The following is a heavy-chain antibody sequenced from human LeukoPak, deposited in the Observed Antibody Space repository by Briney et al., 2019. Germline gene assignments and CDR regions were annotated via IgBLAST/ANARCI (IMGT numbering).Heavy chain of an antibody. CDR2: IYPGDSDA. CDR1: GYSFTTYW. CDR3: ARQGRIVVVTTTHDAFDI. V-gene: IGHV5-51*01. Sequence: GESLKISCTGFGYSFTTYWIGWVRQMPGKGLEWMGIIYPGDSDARYSPSLQGQVTISVDKSISTACLQWSSLKASDTAMYYCARQGRIVVVTTTHDAFDIWGQGTMVTVSS. J-gene: IGHJ3*02. D-gene: IGHD2-21*02.